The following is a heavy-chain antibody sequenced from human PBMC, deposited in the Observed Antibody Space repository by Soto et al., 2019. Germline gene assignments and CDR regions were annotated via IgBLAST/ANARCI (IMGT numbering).Heavy chain of an antibody. J-gene: IGHJ6*02. CDR1: GGSISSGDDF. Sequence: QVQLQESGPGLVKPSQTLSLTCTVSGGSISSGDDFWTWIRQPPGKGLEWIVYIYYSGSTYYNPSLKSRLTMSVDTSKNQFALKLSSVTAADTAVYYCARDRAKWKDYYYYGMDVWGQGTTVTVSS. V-gene: IGHV4-30-4*01. D-gene: IGHD1-20*01. CDR3: ARDRAKWKDYYYYGMDV. CDR2: IYYSGST.